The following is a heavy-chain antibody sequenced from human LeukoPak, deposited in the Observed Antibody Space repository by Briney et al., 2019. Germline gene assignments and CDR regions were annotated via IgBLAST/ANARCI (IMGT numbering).Heavy chain of an antibody. CDR1: GGSISSSSYY. CDR2: AYHSGIT. CDR3: ARGLYSSDAY. D-gene: IGHD6-19*01. Sequence: SETLSLTCTVAGGSISSSSYYWGWIRQPPGKGLEWIGEAYHSGITNYNPSLKSRVTMSVDKSKNQFSLSLSPVTAADTAVYHCARGLYSSDAYWGQGILVTVSS. J-gene: IGHJ4*02. V-gene: IGHV4-39*07.